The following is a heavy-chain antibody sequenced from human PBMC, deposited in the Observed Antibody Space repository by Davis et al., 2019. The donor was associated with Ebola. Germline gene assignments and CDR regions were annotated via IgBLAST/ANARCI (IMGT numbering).Heavy chain of an antibody. Sequence: GESLKISCKGSGYSFTAYWIGWVRQMPGKGLEWMAIISPGDSDTRYSPSFQGRVTMSVDKSISTAYLQWSSLEASDTAMYYCARQPGAGWFDPWGQGTLVIVSS. CDR3: ARQPGAGWFDP. V-gene: IGHV5-51*01. D-gene: IGHD7-27*01. CDR2: ISPGDSDT. CDR1: GYSFTAYW. J-gene: IGHJ5*02.